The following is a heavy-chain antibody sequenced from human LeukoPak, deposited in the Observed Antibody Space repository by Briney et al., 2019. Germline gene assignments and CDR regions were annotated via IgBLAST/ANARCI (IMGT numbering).Heavy chain of an antibody. V-gene: IGHV4-34*01. CDR2: INHSGST. Sequence: SETLSLTCAVYGGSFSGYYWSWIRQPPGKGLEWIGEINHSGSTNYNPSLKSRVTISVDTSKNQFSLKLSSVTAADTAVYYCAVFGELFYHPFDAFDIWGQGTMVTVSS. CDR1: GGSFSGYY. D-gene: IGHD3-10*01. J-gene: IGHJ3*02. CDR3: AVFGELFYHPFDAFDI.